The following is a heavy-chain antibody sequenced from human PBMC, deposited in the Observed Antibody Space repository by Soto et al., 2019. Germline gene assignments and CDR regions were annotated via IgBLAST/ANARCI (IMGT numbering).Heavy chain of an antibody. CDR1: RGMFSSYT. Sequence: QVQLVQSGAEVKKPGSSVKVSCAVSRGMFSSYTISWVRQAPGQGLEWMGRIFPFLGVADFAPKFQGRLKITADNSTSTSYMELSGLRLEDTSAYNCAREGERVVVFAPAMSDDALDVWGQVTMATVAS. CDR3: AREGERVVVFAPAMSDDALDV. D-gene: IGHD2-2*01. V-gene: IGHV1-69*08. J-gene: IGHJ3*01. CDR2: IFPFLGVA.